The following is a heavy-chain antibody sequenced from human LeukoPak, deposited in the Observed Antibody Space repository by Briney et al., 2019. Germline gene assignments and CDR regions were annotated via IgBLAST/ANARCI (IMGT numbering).Heavy chain of an antibody. CDR2: IYNSGNN. J-gene: IGHJ4*02. CDR3: ATRGY. Sequence: SETLSLTCTVSGGSISSDYWQWVRQPPGKGLEWVGYIYNSGNNHYNSSLKSRVTISIDTSKNQFSLKLASVTAADTAVYYCATRGYWGQGTLVAVSS. CDR1: GGSISSDY. D-gene: IGHD3-10*01. V-gene: IGHV4-59*08.